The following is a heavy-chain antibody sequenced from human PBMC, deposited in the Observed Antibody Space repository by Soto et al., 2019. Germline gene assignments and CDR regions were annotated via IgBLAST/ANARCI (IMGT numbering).Heavy chain of an antibody. D-gene: IGHD1-1*01. CDR2: IYNSGST. Sequence: EVRLVESGGGQVQPGGSLRLSCAASGVIATAKYMNWVRQAPGGVLEWVAVIYNSGSTYHADSVKGRFTISRHDSKNTLYLQMDSLRPEDTAVYYCARANELNAFDIWGQGTMVTVSS. V-gene: IGHV3-53*04. CDR3: ARANELNAFDI. J-gene: IGHJ3*02. CDR1: GVIATAKY.